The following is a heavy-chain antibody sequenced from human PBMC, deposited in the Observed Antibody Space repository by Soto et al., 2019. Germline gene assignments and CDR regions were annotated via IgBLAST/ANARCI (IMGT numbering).Heavy chain of an antibody. CDR1: GYSFATDW. J-gene: IGHJ6*02. CDR2: IYPGDSDT. V-gene: IGHV5-51*01. Sequence: PGESLKISCKGSGYSFATDWIGWVRQMPGKGLEWMGIIYPGDSDTKYSPSFQGQVTISADKSINTAYLQWSSLKASDTAMYYCARQGGMDVWGQGTTVTVSS. CDR3: ARQGGMDV.